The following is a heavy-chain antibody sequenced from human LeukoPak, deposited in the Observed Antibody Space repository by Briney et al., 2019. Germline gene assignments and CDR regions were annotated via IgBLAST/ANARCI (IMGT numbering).Heavy chain of an antibody. J-gene: IGHJ4*02. D-gene: IGHD6-19*01. CDR3: AKDKGSGVDY. CDR1: GFTFDDYA. Sequence: GRSLRLSCAASGFTFDDYAMHWVRQAPGKGLEGVSGISWNSGSIGYADSVKGRFTISRDNAKNSLYLQMNSLRAEDTALYYCAKDKGSGVDYWGQGTLVTVSS. CDR2: ISWNSGSI. V-gene: IGHV3-9*01.